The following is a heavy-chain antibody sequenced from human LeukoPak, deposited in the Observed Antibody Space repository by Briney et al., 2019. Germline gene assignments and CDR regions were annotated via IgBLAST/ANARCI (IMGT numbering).Heavy chain of an antibody. D-gene: IGHD3-3*01. CDR1: GFTFSSYG. Sequence: GGSLRLSCAATGFTFSSYGMHWVRQAPGKGLEWVAVISYDGNNKYYGDSVKGRFTISRDNSKNTLFLQMNSLRTEDTAVYYCARGRFWSGYYSVEAGNYWGQGTLVTVSS. J-gene: IGHJ4*02. V-gene: IGHV3-30*03. CDR3: ARGRFWSGYYSVEAGNY. CDR2: ISYDGNNK.